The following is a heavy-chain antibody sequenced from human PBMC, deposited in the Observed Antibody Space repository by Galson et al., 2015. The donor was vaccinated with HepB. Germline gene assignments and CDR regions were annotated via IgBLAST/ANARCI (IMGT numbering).Heavy chain of an antibody. V-gene: IGHV3-48*02. J-gene: IGHJ4*02. D-gene: IGHD1-14*01. CDR3: SRTDHGDY. CDR1: GFTFSSYS. Sequence: SLRLSCAASGFTFSSYSMNWVRQAPGKGLEWLSYISSSSGSIYYADSVKGRFTVSRDNAKNSLYLQMNSLRDEDTAVYYCSRTDHGDYWGQGTLVTVSS. CDR2: ISSSSGSI.